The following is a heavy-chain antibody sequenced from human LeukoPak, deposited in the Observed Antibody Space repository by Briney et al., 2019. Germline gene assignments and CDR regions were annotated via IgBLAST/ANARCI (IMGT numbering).Heavy chain of an antibody. Sequence: GESLKISCKGSGYSFTSYWIGWVRQMPGKGLEWMGIIYPGDSDTRYSPSFQGQVTISADKSISTAYLQWSSLKASDTAMYYCASALEEYCSSTSCPSVPDAFDIWGQGTMVTVSS. CDR2: IYPGDSDT. CDR1: GYSFTSYW. CDR3: ASALEEYCSSTSCPSVPDAFDI. D-gene: IGHD2-2*01. J-gene: IGHJ3*02. V-gene: IGHV5-51*01.